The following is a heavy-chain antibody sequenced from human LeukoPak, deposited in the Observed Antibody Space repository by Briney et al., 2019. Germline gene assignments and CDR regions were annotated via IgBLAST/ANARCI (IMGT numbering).Heavy chain of an antibody. D-gene: IGHD6-13*01. CDR2: IYYSGST. Sequence: SETLSLTCTVSGGSIRGYFWTWIRQPPGKGLEWIGYIYYSGSTNYNPSLKSRVTIAVDTSKNQFSLRLSSVTATDTAVYYCAMAYSSSWYYFDYWGQGTLVTVSS. V-gene: IGHV4-59*01. CDR3: AMAYSSSWYYFDY. CDR1: GGSIRGYF. J-gene: IGHJ4*02.